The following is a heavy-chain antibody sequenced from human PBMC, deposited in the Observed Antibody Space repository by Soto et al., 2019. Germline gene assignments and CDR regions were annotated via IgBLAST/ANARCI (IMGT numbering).Heavy chain of an antibody. CDR1: GFTFSDYY. Sequence: QVQLVEYGGGLVKPGGSLRLSCAASGFTFSDYYMSWIRQAPGKGLEWVSYISSSSSYTNYADSVKGRFTISRDNAKNSLYLQMNSLRAEDTAVYYCARVVSGWNGGRWFDPWGQGTLVTVSS. J-gene: IGHJ5*02. CDR2: ISSSSSYT. V-gene: IGHV3-11*06. CDR3: ARVVSGWNGGRWFDP. D-gene: IGHD1-1*01.